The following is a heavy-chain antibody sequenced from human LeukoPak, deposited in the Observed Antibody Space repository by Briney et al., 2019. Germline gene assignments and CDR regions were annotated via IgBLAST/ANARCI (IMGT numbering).Heavy chain of an antibody. J-gene: IGHJ5*02. D-gene: IGHD1-20*01. CDR1: GLPLRCYE. V-gene: IGHV3-48*03. Sequence: VQPGGSLRLFCAAPGLPLRCYEMNWVPPAPGEGLGWGLYISSSGSTIYYADSVKGRFTISRDNAKNSLYLQMNSLRAEDTAVYYCARDDRYNWNDGWFDPWGQGTLVTVSS. CDR2: ISSSGSTI. CDR3: ARDDRYNWNDGWFDP.